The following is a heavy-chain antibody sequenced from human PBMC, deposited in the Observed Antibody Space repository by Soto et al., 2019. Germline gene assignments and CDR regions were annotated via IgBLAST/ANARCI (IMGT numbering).Heavy chain of an antibody. V-gene: IGHV4-34*01. CDR3: ARGLTTFGVVAFDP. D-gene: IGHD3-3*01. CDR2: INHSGST. Sequence: QVVLQQWGAGLLEPSETLSLTCDVYGGSFNAYYWSWIRQPPGKGLEWIGEINHSGSTNYNPPLKRRVTIAGEPSKIKCSLKLSSVTAADTAVYYCARGLTTFGVVAFDPWGPGTLVTVSS. CDR1: GGSFNAYY. J-gene: IGHJ5*02.